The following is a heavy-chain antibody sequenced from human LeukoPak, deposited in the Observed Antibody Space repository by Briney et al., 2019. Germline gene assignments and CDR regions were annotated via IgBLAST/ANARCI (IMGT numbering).Heavy chain of an antibody. CDR1: GGTFSSYA. Sequence: ASVKVSCKASGGTFSSYAISWVRQAPGQGLEWMGIINPSGGSTSYAQKFQGRVTMTRDMSTSTVYMELSSLRSEDTAVYYCARRGGNSGTAFDIWGQGTMVTVSS. J-gene: IGHJ3*02. CDR3: ARRGGNSGTAFDI. CDR2: INPSGGST. V-gene: IGHV1-46*01. D-gene: IGHD4-23*01.